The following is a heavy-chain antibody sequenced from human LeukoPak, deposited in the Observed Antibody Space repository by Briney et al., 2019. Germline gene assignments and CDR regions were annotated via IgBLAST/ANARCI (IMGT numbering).Heavy chain of an antibody. CDR1: GGSFSGYY. V-gene: IGHV4-34*01. Sequence: PSETLSLTCAVYGGSFSGYYWSWIRQPPGKGLEWIGEINHSGSTNYNPSLKSRVTISVDTSKNQFSLKLSSVTAADTAVYYCARGGYGDIAARGSFDHWGQGTLVTVSS. D-gene: IGHD6-6*01. CDR3: ARGGYGDIAARGSFDH. CDR2: INHSGST. J-gene: IGHJ4*02.